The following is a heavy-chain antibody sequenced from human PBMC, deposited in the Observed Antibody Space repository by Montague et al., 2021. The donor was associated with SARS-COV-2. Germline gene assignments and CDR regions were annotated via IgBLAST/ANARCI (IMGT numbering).Heavy chain of an antibody. V-gene: IGHV4-59*12. J-gene: IGHJ3*01. Sequence: SETLSLTCAVSGGSISCSDWGWIRQPPGKGLEWIGFFYSSGITDSNPSFKSRVSISLDTSKNQVSLKLRSVTTADTAVYYCARETMTGDAFDVWGQGTMVTVS. CDR1: GGSISCSD. CDR3: ARETMTGDAFDV. CDR2: FYSSGIT. D-gene: IGHD1-14*01.